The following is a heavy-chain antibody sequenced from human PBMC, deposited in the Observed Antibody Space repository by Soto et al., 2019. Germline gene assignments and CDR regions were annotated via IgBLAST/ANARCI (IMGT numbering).Heavy chain of an antibody. V-gene: IGHV3-33*01. CDR3: ATTGPY. J-gene: IGHJ4*01. CDR1: GFTFSSYG. Sequence: QVQLVESGGGVVQPGRSLRLSCAASGFTFSSYGMHWVRQAPGKGLEWVAVIWCDGSNKFYADSVKGRFTISRDNSKNTVSLQMNSLRDEYSSAYYCATTGPYWGYGTLFTVSS. CDR2: IWCDGSNK.